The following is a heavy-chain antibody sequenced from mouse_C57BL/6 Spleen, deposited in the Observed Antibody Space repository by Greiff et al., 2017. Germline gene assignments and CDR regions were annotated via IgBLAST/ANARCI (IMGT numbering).Heavy chain of an antibody. CDR3: ALAGAMDY. CDR1: GYTFTDYY. D-gene: IGHD6-1*01. J-gene: IGHJ4*01. CDR2: INPNNGGT. Sequence: EVQLQQSGPELVKPGASVKISCKASGYTFTDYYMNWVKQSHGKSLEWIGDINPNNGGTSYNQKFKGKATLTVDKSSSTAYMELRSLTSEDSAVYYCALAGAMDYWGQGTSVTVSS. V-gene: IGHV1-26*01.